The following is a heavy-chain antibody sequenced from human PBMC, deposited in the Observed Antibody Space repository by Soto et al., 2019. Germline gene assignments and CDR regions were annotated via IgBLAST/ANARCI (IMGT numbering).Heavy chain of an antibody. CDR3: ARSSHDVLLGMDV. D-gene: IGHD3-10*02. CDR1: GYSFTSYW. Sequence: GESLKISCKGSGYSFTSYWIGWVRQVPGKGLEWMGIIYPVDSDTRYNPSFQGQVTISVDKPTSTAYIEWNSLKASDTAMYYCARSSHDVLLGMDVWGQGTTVTVSS. J-gene: IGHJ6*02. V-gene: IGHV5-51*04. CDR2: IYPVDSDT.